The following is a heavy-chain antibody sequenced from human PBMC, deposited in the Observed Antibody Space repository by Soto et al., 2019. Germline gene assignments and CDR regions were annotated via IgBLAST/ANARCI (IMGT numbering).Heavy chain of an antibody. V-gene: IGHV3-7*01. CDR2: IKQDGSEK. CDR1: GFIFNSYW. D-gene: IGHD2-15*01. Sequence: GSLRLSCAASGFIFNSYWMNWVRQAPGQGLEWVASIKQDGSEKYYVDSVKGRFTISRDNAKNSLFLQMNSLRAEDTAVYYCARLIYCSDGSCYSRFDYWGQGTLVTVSS. CDR3: ARLIYCSDGSCYSRFDY. J-gene: IGHJ4*02.